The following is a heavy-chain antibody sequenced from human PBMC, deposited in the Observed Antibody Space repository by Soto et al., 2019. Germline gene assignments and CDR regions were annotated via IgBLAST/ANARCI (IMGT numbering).Heavy chain of an antibody. CDR1: GVSISSGGYY. J-gene: IGHJ4*02. D-gene: IGHD3-22*01. CDR2: IYYSGNT. CDR3: ARAPGDYYDSSGSLYFDY. V-gene: IGHV4-31*03. Sequence: TLSLPCTVSGVSISSGGYYWSWIRQHPGKGPEWIGYIYYSGNTYYNPSLKSRVAISVDTSKNQFSLKLSSVTAADTAVYYCARAPGDYYDSSGSLYFDYWGQGTLVTVAS.